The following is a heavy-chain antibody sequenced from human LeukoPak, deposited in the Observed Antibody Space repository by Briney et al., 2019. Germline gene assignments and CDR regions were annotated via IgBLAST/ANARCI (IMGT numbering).Heavy chain of an antibody. J-gene: IGHJ5*02. D-gene: IGHD3-22*01. V-gene: IGHV3-30-3*01. CDR2: ISYDGSNK. Sequence: GSLRLSCAASGFTFSSYAMHWVRQAPGKGLEWVAVISYDGSNKYYADSVKGRFTISRDNSKNTLYLQMNSLRAEDTAVYYCARDAWYYYDSSAPGWFDPWGQGTLVTVSS. CDR3: ARDAWYYYDSSAPGWFDP. CDR1: GFTFSSYA.